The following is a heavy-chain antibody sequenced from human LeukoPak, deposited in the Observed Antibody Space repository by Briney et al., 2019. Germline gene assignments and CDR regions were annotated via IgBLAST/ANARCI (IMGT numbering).Heavy chain of an antibody. V-gene: IGHV3-23*01. D-gene: IGHD3-16*01. CDR1: GFTLSTYA. CDR2: ISGCGGST. Sequence: PGGSLRLSCVASGFTLSTYAMSWVRQAPGKGLEWVSVISGCGGSTYYAESVKGRFTISRDISKNTLYLQVNSLRGDDTAVYCCAKDRNAMSPIWGSKTFDYWGQGALVTVSS. CDR3: AKDRNAMSPIWGSKTFDY. J-gene: IGHJ4*02.